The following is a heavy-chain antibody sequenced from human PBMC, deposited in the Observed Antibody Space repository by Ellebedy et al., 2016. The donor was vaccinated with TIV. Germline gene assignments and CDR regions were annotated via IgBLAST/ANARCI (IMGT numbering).Heavy chain of an antibody. CDR3: AASNGYYDAIDY. Sequence: AASVKVSCKASGFTFTSSAMQWVRQTRGQRLEWIGWIVVGSGNTDYAQKFQKRVTITRDMSTSTAYMEMSSLRSEDTAVYYCAASNGYYDAIDYWGQGTLVTVSS. CDR1: GFTFTSSA. V-gene: IGHV1-58*02. CDR2: IVVGSGNT. J-gene: IGHJ4*02. D-gene: IGHD4-17*01.